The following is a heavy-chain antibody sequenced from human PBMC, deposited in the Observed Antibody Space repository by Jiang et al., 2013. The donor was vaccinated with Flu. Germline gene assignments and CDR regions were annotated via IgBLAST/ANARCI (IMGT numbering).Heavy chain of an antibody. Sequence: SSGGYYWSWIRQHPGKGLEWIGYIYYSGSTYYNPSLKSRVTISVDTSKNQFSLKLSSVTAADTAVYYCARDVSRGRLRYFDYWGQGTLVTVSS. J-gene: IGHJ4*02. CDR3: ARDVSRGRLRYFDY. D-gene: IGHD1-14*01. CDR2: IYYSGST. CDR1: SSGGYY. V-gene: IGHV4-31*02.